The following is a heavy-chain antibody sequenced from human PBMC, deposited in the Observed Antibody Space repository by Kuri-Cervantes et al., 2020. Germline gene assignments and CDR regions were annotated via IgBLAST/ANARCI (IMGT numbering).Heavy chain of an antibody. Sequence: SETLSLTCTISGGSISGNYWSWIRQPPGKGLEWIGYIYYSGSTYYNPSLKSRVTISVDTSKNQFSLKLSSVTAADTAVYYCARARYYDSSGHSVGPNWYFDLWGRGTLVTVSS. CDR1: GGSISGNY. CDR2: IYYSGST. CDR3: ARARYYDSSGHSVGPNWYFDL. D-gene: IGHD3-22*01. V-gene: IGHV4-59*08. J-gene: IGHJ2*01.